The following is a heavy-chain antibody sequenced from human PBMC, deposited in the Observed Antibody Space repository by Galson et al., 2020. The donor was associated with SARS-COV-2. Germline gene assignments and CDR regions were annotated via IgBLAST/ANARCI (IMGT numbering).Heavy chain of an antibody. D-gene: IGHD3-3*01. CDR2: INPDTGVT. CDR1: GYTFTGYY. J-gene: IGHJ4*02. V-gene: IGHV1-2*02. Sequence: ASVKVSCKASGYTFTGYYIHWIRQAPGQGLEWMGWINPDTGVTNYAQKFQGRVTMTRDSSISTAYMEVTSLKSDDTAVYYCAKDSLKYYDFWSGYSDWGQGTLVTVSS. CDR3: AKDSLKYYDFWSGYSD.